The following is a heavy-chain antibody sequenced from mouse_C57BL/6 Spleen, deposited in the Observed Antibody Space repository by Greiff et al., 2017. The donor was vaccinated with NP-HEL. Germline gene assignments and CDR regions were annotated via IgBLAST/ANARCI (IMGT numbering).Heavy chain of an antibody. CDR1: GFTFSSYA. J-gene: IGHJ1*03. D-gene: IGHD4-1*01. Sequence: EVQLVESGEGLVKPGGSLKLSCAASGFTFSSYAMSWVRQTPEKRLEWVAYISSGGDYIYYADTVKGRFTISRDNARNTLYLQMSSLKSEDTAMYYCTRERTGNWYFDVWGTGTTVTVSS. CDR2: ISSGGDYI. V-gene: IGHV5-9-1*02. CDR3: TRERTGNWYFDV.